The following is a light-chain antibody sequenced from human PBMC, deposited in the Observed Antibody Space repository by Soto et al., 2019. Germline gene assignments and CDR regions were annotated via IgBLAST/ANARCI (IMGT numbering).Light chain of an antibody. J-gene: IGKJ3*01. Sequence: IRMTQSPSSFSASTGDRVTITCRASQGISSYLAWYQQKPGKAPKLLIYAASTLQSGVPSRFSGSGSGTDFTLTISCLQSEDFATYYCQQYYSYPSFGPGTKVDIK. CDR2: AAS. CDR3: QQYYSYPS. CDR1: QGISSY. V-gene: IGKV1-8*01.